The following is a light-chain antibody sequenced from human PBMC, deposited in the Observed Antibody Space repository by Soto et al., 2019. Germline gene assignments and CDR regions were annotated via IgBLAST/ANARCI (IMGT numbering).Light chain of an antibody. Sequence: EIVLTQSPGTLSLSPGERATLSCRASQTLTFSYLAWYQQKPGQAPRLLIYDASTRATGIPDRFSGSGSGTDFTLTITRLEPEDFAVFYCQHYGSSPYTFGQGTKLELK. CDR1: QTLTFSY. CDR2: DAS. CDR3: QHYGSSPYT. V-gene: IGKV3-20*01. J-gene: IGKJ2*01.